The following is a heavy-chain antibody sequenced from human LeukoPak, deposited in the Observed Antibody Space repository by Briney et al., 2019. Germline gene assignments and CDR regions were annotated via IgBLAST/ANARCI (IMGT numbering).Heavy chain of an antibody. CDR1: GGTFSSYA. V-gene: IGHV1-18*01. Sequence: GASVKVSCKASGGTFSSYAISWVRQAPGQGLEWMGWISAHNGNANYAQKFQGRVTMTTDTSTSTAYMELRSLRSDDTAVYYCARGVGMGYYYYMDVWGKGTTVTISS. J-gene: IGHJ6*03. CDR3: ARGVGMGYYYYMDV. CDR2: ISAHNGNA. D-gene: IGHD1-14*01.